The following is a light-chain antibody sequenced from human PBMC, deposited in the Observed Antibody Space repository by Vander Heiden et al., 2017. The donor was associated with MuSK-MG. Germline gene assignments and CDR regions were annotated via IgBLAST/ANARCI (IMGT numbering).Light chain of an antibody. J-gene: IGKJ2*01. CDR1: QSLLHSNGYNY. Sequence: EIVMTQSPLSLPVPPGEPASISCRSSQSLLHSNGYNYLDWYLQKPGQSPQLLIYLGSDRASGVPDRFSGSGSGTDFTLKISRVEAEDVGIYYCMQALQTPYIFGQGTKLEIK. CDR2: LGS. V-gene: IGKV2-28*01. CDR3: MQALQTPYI.